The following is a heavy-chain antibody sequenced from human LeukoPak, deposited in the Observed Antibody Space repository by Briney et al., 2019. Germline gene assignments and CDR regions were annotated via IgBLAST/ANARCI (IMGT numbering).Heavy chain of an antibody. CDR3: AKESYYYASGTYYLPTYFDY. CDR1: GFTFSSYV. V-gene: IGHV3-23*01. Sequence: PGGSLRLSCAASGFTFSSYVMSWVRQAPGKGLEWVSGLSGSGGSTYYADSVKGRFTISRDNSKNTLYLQMNSLRAEDTAVYYCAKESYYYASGTYYLPTYFDYWGQGTLVTVSS. CDR2: LSGSGGST. D-gene: IGHD3-10*01. J-gene: IGHJ4*02.